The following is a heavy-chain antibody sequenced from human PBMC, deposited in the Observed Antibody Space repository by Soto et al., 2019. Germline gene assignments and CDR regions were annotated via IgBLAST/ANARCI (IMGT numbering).Heavy chain of an antibody. CDR2: INHSGST. D-gene: IGHD2-15*01. V-gene: IGHV4-34*03. J-gene: IGHJ5*02. Sequence: PSETLSLTCAVYGGSFSGYYWSWIRQPPGKGLEWIGEINHSGSTNYNPSLKSRVTISVDTSKNQFSLKLSSVTAADTAMYYWTSKDTAMFYCSRQRGPENGGKSENWFDPWGQGTLVTVSS. CDR3: TSKDTAMFYCSRQRGPENGGKSENWFDP. CDR1: GGSFSGYY.